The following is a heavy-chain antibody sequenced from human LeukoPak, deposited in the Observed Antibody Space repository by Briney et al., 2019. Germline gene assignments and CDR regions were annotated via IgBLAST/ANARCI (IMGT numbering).Heavy chain of an antibody. CDR1: GFTFSSYA. Sequence: GGSLRLSCAASGFTFSSYAMSWVRQAPAKGLEWVSAISGSGGSTYYADSVKGRFTISRDNSKNTLYLQMNSLRAEDTAVYYCAKGPKQSIVVVTATWYYFDYWGQGTLVTVSS. CDR3: AKGPKQSIVVVTATWYYFDY. D-gene: IGHD2-21*02. CDR2: ISGSGGST. J-gene: IGHJ4*02. V-gene: IGHV3-23*01.